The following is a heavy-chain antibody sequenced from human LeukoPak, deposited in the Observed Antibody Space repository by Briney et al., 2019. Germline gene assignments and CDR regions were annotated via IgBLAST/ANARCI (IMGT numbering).Heavy chain of an antibody. CDR1: GGSVTSDY. D-gene: IGHD2-2*01. CDR2: MYYSGST. Sequence: TTSETLSLTCTVSGGSVTSDYWSWIRQPPGKGLEWIGYMYYSGSTNYNPSLKSRVTISGDTSRYQFSLKLSSVTAADTAVYYCARRYCSSTSCPIDYWGQGTLVTVSS. CDR3: ARRYCSSTSCPIDY. V-gene: IGHV4-59*08. J-gene: IGHJ4*02.